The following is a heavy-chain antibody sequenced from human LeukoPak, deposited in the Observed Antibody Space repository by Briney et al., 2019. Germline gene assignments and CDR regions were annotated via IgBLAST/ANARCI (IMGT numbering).Heavy chain of an antibody. CDR1: GYTFTNYV. CDR2: INTNTGNP. V-gene: IGHV7-4-1*02. CDR3: ARPADTGIAAAGINY. D-gene: IGHD6-13*01. Sequence: ASVKVSCKASGYTFTNYVMNWMRQAPGQGLEWMGWINTNTGNPTYAQGFTGRFVFSLDTSVSTAYLQISSLKGEDTAVYYCARPADTGIAAAGINYWGQGTLVTVSS. J-gene: IGHJ4*02.